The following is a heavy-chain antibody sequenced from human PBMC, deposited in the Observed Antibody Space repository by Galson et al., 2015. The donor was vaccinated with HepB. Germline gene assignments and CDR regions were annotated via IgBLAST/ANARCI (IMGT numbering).Heavy chain of an antibody. J-gene: IGHJ4*02. CDR3: AKGGGYGGFHHFDY. CDR2: ISGSGGST. CDR1: GFTFNYG. Sequence: SLRLSCAASGFTFNYGMSWVRQTPGKGLEWVSGISGSGGSTYYADSVKGRFTISRDNSKNTLYLQINSLRVDDTAVYYCAKGGGYGGFHHFDYWGQGTLVTVSS. V-gene: IGHV3-23*01. D-gene: IGHD4-23*01.